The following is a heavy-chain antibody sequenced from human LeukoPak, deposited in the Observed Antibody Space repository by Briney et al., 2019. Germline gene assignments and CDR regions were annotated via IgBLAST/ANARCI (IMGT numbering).Heavy chain of an antibody. Sequence: GRSLRLSCAASGFTFSSYAMHWVRQAPGKGLEWVSYISSSGSTIYYADSVKGRFTISRDNAKNSLYLQMNSLRAEDTAVYYCARYFLAPPPHYYYYYMDVWGKGTTVTVSS. V-gene: IGHV3-48*04. CDR2: ISSSGSTI. J-gene: IGHJ6*03. CDR3: ARYFLAPPPHYYYYYMDV. CDR1: GFTFSSYA. D-gene: IGHD3-3*01.